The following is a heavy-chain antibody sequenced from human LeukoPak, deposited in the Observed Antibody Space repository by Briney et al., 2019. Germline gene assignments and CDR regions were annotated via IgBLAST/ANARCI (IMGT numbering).Heavy chain of an antibody. V-gene: IGHV3-23*01. D-gene: IGHD1-26*01. CDR3: AEARIVGATTG. Sequence: GGTLRLSCAASGFTFSSYGMSCVRQAPGKALEWVSAISGSGGSTYYADSVKGRFTISRDNSRNTLYLQMNSLRAEDTAVYYCAEARIVGATTGWGQGTLVTVSS. CDR2: ISGSGGST. CDR1: GFTFSSYG. J-gene: IGHJ4*02.